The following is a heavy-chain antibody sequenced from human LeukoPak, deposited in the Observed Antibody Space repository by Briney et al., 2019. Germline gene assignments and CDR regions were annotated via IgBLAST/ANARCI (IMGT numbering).Heavy chain of an antibody. CDR1: GYTFTSYD. Sequence: ASVKVSCKASGYTFTSYDINWVRQATGQGLEWMGWMNPNSGNTGYAQKFQGRVTITRNTSISTAYMELNSLRSEDTAVYYCARVIPWDGYNPYYFDYWGQGTLVTVSS. CDR3: ARVIPWDGYNPYYFDY. V-gene: IGHV1-8*03. CDR2: MNPNSGNT. D-gene: IGHD5-24*01. J-gene: IGHJ4*02.